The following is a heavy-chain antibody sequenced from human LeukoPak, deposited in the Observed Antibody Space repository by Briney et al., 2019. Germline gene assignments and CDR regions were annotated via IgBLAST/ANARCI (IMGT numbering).Heavy chain of an antibody. Sequence: GGSLRPSCAASGFTFSSYEMNWVRQAPGKGLEWVSYMSSSGSRIYYADSVKGRFTISRDNAKNSLDLQMNSLRAEDTAVYYCARGDDYGDYGYYYDSSAYIDYWGQGILVTVSS. CDR1: GFTFSSYE. CDR3: ARGDDYGDYGYYYDSSAYIDY. D-gene: IGHD3-22*01. V-gene: IGHV3-48*03. CDR2: MSSSGSRI. J-gene: IGHJ4*02.